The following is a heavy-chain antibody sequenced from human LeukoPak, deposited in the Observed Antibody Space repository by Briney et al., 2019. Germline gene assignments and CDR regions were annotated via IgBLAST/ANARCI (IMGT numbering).Heavy chain of an antibody. CDR1: GFTFSSYW. J-gene: IGHJ6*02. D-gene: IGHD3-16*01. V-gene: IGHV3-74*01. CDR2: INSDGSST. Sequence: GGSLRLSCAASGFTFSSYWMHWVRQAPGKGLVWVSRINSDGSSTSYADSVKGRFTISRDNAKNTLYLQMNSLRAEDTAVYYCARGPARLVGGSYGMDVWGQGTTDTVSS. CDR3: ARGPARLVGGSYGMDV.